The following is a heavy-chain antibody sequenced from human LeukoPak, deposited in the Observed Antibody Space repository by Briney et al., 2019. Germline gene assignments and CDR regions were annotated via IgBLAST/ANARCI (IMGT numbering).Heavy chain of an antibody. Sequence: SQTLSLTCTVSGGSISSGGYYWSWIRQHPGKGLGWIGYIYYSGSTYYNPSLKSRVTISVDTSKNQFSLKLSSVTAADTAVYYCARGVDTAIISYFDYWGQGTLVTVSS. CDR3: ARGVDTAIISYFDY. V-gene: IGHV4-31*03. CDR1: GGSISSGGYY. CDR2: IYYSGST. D-gene: IGHD5-18*01. J-gene: IGHJ4*02.